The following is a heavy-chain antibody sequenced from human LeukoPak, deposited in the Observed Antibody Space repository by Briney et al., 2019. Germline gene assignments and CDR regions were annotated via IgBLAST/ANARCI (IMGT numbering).Heavy chain of an antibody. CDR3: ATASPYYDILTGYSNYFDY. V-gene: IGHV4-39*01. CDR1: GGSISSSSYY. Sequence: SETLSLTCTVSGGSISSSSYYWGWIREPPGKGLEWIGSIYYSGSTYYNPSLKSRVTISVDTSKNQFSLKLSSVTAADTAVYYCATASPYYDILTGYSNYFDYWGQGTLVTVSS. J-gene: IGHJ4*02. CDR2: IYYSGST. D-gene: IGHD3-9*01.